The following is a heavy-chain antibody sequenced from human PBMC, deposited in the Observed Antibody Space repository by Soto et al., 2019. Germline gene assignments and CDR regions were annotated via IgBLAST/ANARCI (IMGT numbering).Heavy chain of an antibody. CDR2: IYYSGST. CDR3: ERASWNWFDP. Sequence: PWETLSLTCTVSGGSISSGGYYWSWIRQHPGKGLEWIGYIYYSGSTYYNPSLKSRVTISVDTSKNQFSLKLSSVTAADTAGYYCERASWNWFDPWGQGTLVTVSS. V-gene: IGHV4-31*03. CDR1: GGSISSGGYY. D-gene: IGHD1-1*01. J-gene: IGHJ5*02.